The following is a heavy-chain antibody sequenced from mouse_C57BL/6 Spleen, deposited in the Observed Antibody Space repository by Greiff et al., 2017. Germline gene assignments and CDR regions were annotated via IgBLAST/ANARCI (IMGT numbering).Heavy chain of an antibody. J-gene: IGHJ3*01. CDR3: TREGIYDGYYEFAY. CDR1: GYTFTDYE. D-gene: IGHD2-3*01. V-gene: IGHV1-15*01. Sequence: VKLMESGAELVRPGASVTLSCKASGYTFTDYEMHWVKQTPVHGLEWIGAIDPETGGTAYNQKFKGKAILTADKSSSTAYMELRSLTSEDSAVYYCTREGIYDGYYEFAYWGQGTLVTVSA. CDR2: IDPETGGT.